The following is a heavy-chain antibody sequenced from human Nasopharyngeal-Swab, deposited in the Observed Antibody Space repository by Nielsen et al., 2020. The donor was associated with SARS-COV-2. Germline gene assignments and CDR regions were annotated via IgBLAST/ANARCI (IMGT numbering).Heavy chain of an antibody. Sequence: GGSLRLSCAASGFTFSSYGMHWVRQAPGKGLEWVAVIWYDGSNKYYADSVKGRLTISRDNSKNTLYLQMNSLRAEDTAVYYCAREPDIAAALYFDYWGQGTLVTVSS. J-gene: IGHJ4*02. CDR2: IWYDGSNK. CDR1: GFTFSSYG. CDR3: AREPDIAAALYFDY. V-gene: IGHV3-33*01. D-gene: IGHD6-13*01.